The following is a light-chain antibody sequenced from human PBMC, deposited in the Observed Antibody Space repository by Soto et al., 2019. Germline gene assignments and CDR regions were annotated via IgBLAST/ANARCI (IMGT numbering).Light chain of an antibody. CDR2: ENN. V-gene: IGLV1-40*01. CDR3: QSYDSSLSGYV. J-gene: IGLJ1*01. Sequence: QAVVTQPPSVSEAPGQRVTISCTGSSSNIGAGYEAHWYQQVPGTAPNLLIYENNNRPSGVPDRFSGSKSGTSASLAITGLQAEDEAEYYCQSYDSSLSGYVFGTGTKLTVL. CDR1: SSNIGAGYE.